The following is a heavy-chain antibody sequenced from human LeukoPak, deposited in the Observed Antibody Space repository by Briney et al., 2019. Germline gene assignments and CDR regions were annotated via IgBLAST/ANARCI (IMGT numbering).Heavy chain of an antibody. CDR1: GFTFDDYA. Sequence: GGSLRLSCAASGFTFDDYAMHWVRQAPGKGLEWVSGISWNSGSIGYADSVKGRFTISRDNAKNSLYLQMNSLRAEDTAIYYCTGDWLDASLDYWGQGVLVTVSS. CDR3: TGDWLDASLDY. D-gene: IGHD6-19*01. CDR2: ISWNSGSI. J-gene: IGHJ4*02. V-gene: IGHV3-9*01.